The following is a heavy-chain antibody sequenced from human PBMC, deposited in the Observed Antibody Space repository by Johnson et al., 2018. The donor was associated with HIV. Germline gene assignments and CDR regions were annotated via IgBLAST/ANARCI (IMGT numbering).Heavy chain of an antibody. V-gene: IGHV3-49*03. J-gene: IGHJ3*02. CDR3: ARGWVGATLRAFDI. Sequence: EVQLVESGGGLVQPWRSLRLSCTASGFTFGDYAMSWFRQAPGKGLEWVGFIRSKAYGGTTEYAASVKGRFTISRDDSKSFAYLQMNSLRAEDTALYYCARGWVGATLRAFDIWGQGTMVTVSS. D-gene: IGHD1-26*01. CDR1: GFTFGDYA. CDR2: IRSKAYGGTT.